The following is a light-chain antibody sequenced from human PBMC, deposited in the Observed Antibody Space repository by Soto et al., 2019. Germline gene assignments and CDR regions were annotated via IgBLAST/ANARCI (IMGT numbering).Light chain of an antibody. J-gene: IGLJ2*01. V-gene: IGLV1-40*01. CDR1: SANIGAGHV. CDR3: QSYDNTLSASV. CDR2: GSI. Sequence: QSVLTQPPSVSWAPGQRVTISCTGSSANIGAGHVVHWYQQFPGRAPKLLIYGSINRPSGVPDRLSGSKSGTSASLAITGLQADDEADYYFQSYDNTLSASVFGGGTKLTVL.